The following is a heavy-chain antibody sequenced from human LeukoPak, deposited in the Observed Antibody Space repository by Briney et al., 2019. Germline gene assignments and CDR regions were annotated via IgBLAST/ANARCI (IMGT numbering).Heavy chain of an antibody. V-gene: IGHV3-21*01. J-gene: IGHJ4*02. CDR1: GFTFSSYS. D-gene: IGHD6-13*01. Sequence: PGGSLRLSCAASGFTFSSYSMNWVRPDPGKGLEWVSSISSSSSYIYYADSVKGRFTISRDNAKNSLYLQMNSLRAEDTAVYYCARDPRIAAASDYWGQGTLVTVSS. CDR2: ISSSSSYI. CDR3: ARDPRIAAASDY.